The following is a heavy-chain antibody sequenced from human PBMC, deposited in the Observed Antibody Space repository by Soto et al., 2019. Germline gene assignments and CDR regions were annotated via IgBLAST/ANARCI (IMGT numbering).Heavy chain of an antibody. D-gene: IGHD3-10*01. Sequence: PWGSLRISCTTSVFTLQNYAMSWVRQAPGKGLEWVSTLIGGHYGTAYSYSVKGRFTVSIDNSKNCLYLQMNSLGVEDTAMYFCAKGKSTGDIDWFDPWGQGSMVTVSS. J-gene: IGHJ5*02. CDR2: LIGGHYGT. CDR1: VFTLQNYA. V-gene: IGHV3-23*01. CDR3: AKGKSTGDIDWFDP.